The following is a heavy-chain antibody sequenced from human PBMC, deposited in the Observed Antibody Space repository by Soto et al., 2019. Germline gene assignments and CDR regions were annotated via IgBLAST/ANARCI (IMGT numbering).Heavy chain of an antibody. CDR3: ARGPSIAAAGRYCYYYYMDV. CDR1: GGSFSGYY. J-gene: IGHJ6*03. Sequence: SETLSLTCAVYGGSFSGYYWSWIRQPPGKGLEWIGEINHSGSTNYNPSLKSRVTISVDTSKNQFSLKLSSVTAADTAVYYCARGPSIAAAGRYCYYYYMDVWGKGTTVTVSS. CDR2: INHSGST. V-gene: IGHV4-34*01. D-gene: IGHD6-13*01.